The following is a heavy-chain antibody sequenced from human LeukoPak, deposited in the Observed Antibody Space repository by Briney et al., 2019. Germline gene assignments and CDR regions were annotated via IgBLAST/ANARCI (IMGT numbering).Heavy chain of an antibody. J-gene: IGHJ3*02. V-gene: IGHV1-18*01. CDR2: ISAYNGNT. CDR1: GYTFTSYG. D-gene: IGHD3-22*01. CDR3: ARVPPGDDSSGYNDAFDI. Sequence: GASVKVSCKASGYTFTSYGISWVRQAPGQGLEWMGWISAYNGNTNYAQKLQGRVTMTTDTSTSTGYMELSSLRSEDTAVYYCARVPPGDDSSGYNDAFDIWGQGTMVTVSS.